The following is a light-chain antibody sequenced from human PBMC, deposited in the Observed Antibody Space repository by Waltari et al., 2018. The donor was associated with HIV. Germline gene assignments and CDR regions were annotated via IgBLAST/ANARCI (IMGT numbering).Light chain of an antibody. CDR1: QNIGSH. J-gene: IGKJ4*01. CDR2: DAS. Sequence: EIVLTQSPVTLSLSPGERATLSCRASQNIGSHLAWYQQKPGLAPRLLIFDASSRATGIPARFSGGGSGTDFTLTISSLEPEDFAVCFCQQRSNWPPSLTFGGGTKVEIK. CDR3: QQRSNWPPSLT. V-gene: IGKV3-11*01.